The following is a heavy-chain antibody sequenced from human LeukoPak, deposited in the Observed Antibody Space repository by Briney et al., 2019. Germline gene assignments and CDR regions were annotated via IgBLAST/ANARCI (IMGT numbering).Heavy chain of an antibody. CDR2: LIPLFGRA. Sequence: SVKVSCKASGGTFRNYALSWVRQAPGQGLEWMGGLIPLFGRAEYAQKFQGRVTIIADEATNTAHLELSSLTSDDTAIYYCASPKENNDYYFDYWGQGTLVTVST. J-gene: IGHJ4*02. D-gene: IGHD1/OR15-1a*01. V-gene: IGHV1-69*13. CDR1: GGTFRNYA. CDR3: ASPKENNDYYFDY.